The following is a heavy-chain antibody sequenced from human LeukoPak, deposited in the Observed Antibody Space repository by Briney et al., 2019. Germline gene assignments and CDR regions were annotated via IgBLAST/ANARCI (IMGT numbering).Heavy chain of an antibody. CDR2: ISWNSGSI. V-gene: IGHV3-9*01. CDR3: AKDSSSSSSFDY. CDR1: GFTFDDYA. J-gene: IGHJ4*02. D-gene: IGHD6-6*01. Sequence: GGSLRLSCAASGFTFDDYAMHWVRQAPGKGPEWVSGISWNSGSIGYADSVKGRFTISRDNAKNSLYLQMNSLRAEDTALYYCAKDSSSSSSFDYWGQGTLVTVSS.